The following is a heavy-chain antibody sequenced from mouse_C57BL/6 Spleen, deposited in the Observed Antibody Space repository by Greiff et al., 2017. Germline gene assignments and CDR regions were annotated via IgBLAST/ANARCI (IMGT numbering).Heavy chain of an antibody. D-gene: IGHD2-1*01. V-gene: IGHV14-4*01. CDR1: GFNIKDDY. CDR3: IYGNYPGYFDY. Sequence: EVKLVESGAELVRPGASVKLSCTASGFNIKDDYMHWVKQRPEQGLEWIGWIDPENGDTEYASKFQGKATITADTSSNTAYLQLSSLTSEDTAVYYCIYGNYPGYFDYWGQGTTLTVSS. J-gene: IGHJ2*01. CDR2: IDPENGDT.